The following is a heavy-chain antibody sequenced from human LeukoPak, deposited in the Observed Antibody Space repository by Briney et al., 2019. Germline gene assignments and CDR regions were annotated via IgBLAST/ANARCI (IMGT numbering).Heavy chain of an antibody. V-gene: IGHV3-23*01. Sequence: PGGSLRLSCVGSGFTFSMYGMTWVRQAPGKGLEWVATISGSGDGKHHAESLKGRFTISRDNAKNSLYLQMNSLRAEDTAVYYCAELGITMIGGVWGKGTTVTISS. CDR2: ISGSGDGK. D-gene: IGHD3-10*02. CDR3: AELGITMIGGV. CDR1: GFTFSMYG. J-gene: IGHJ6*04.